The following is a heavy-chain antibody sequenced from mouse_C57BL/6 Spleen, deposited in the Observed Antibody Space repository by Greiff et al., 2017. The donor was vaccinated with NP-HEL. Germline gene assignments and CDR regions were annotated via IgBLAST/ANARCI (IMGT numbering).Heavy chain of an antibody. Sequence: DVMLVESGGGLVKPGGSLKLSCAASGFTFSSYAMSWVRQTPEKRLEWVATISDGGSYTYYPANVKGRFTISRDNAKNNLYLQMSHLKSEDTAMYYCARAGTGYAMDYWGQGTSVTVAS. V-gene: IGHV5-4*03. J-gene: IGHJ4*01. CDR3: ARAGTGYAMDY. CDR1: GFTFSSYA. D-gene: IGHD4-1*01. CDR2: ISDGGSYT.